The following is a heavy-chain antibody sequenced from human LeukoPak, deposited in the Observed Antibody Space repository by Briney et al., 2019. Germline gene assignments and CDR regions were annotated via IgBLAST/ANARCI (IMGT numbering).Heavy chain of an antibody. D-gene: IGHD2-15*01. V-gene: IGHV1-2*02. Sequence: ASVKVSCKASGYTFSDYYMLWVRQAPGQGLEWRGWINPESGDTKYSQKFQGRITMTRDTSISTAYMELRRLRFDATAVYYCARGPLEFCSGGSCYSGRNWLDPWGQGILVTVSS. CDR2: INPESGDT. CDR3: ARGPLEFCSGGSCYSGRNWLDP. CDR1: GYTFSDYY. J-gene: IGHJ5*02.